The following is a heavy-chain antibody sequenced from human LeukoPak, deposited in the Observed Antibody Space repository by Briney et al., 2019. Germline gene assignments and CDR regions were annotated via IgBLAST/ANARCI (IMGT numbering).Heavy chain of an antibody. CDR1: GFTFSSYA. Sequence: GRSLRLSCAASGFTFSSYAMHWVRQAPGKGLEWVAVISYDGSNKYYADSVKGRFTISRDNSKNTLYLQMNSLRAEDTAVYYCARAWHGWLHPYYYGMDARGQGTTVTVSS. V-gene: IGHV3-30*04. J-gene: IGHJ6*02. D-gene: IGHD5-24*01. CDR2: ISYDGSNK. CDR3: ARAWHGWLHPYYYGMDA.